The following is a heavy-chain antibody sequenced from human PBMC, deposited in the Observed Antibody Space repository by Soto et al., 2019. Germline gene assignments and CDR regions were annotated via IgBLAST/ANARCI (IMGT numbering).Heavy chain of an antibody. J-gene: IGHJ4*02. V-gene: IGHV1-18*01. CDR2: ISAYNGNT. CDR1: GYTFTSYY. Sequence: QVQLVQSGAEVKKPGASVKVSCKASGYTFTSYYISWVRQAPGQGLEWMGWISAYNGNTNYSQKVLGRGPRTTDTSTSPAYLELRSLRSADTAVYYCARDGPPTDYWGQGTLVTVSS. CDR3: ARDGPPTDY.